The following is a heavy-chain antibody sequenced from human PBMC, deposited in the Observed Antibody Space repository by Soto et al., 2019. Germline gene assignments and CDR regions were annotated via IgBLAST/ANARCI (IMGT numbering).Heavy chain of an antibody. CDR2: INHSGST. D-gene: IGHD1-1*01. V-gene: IGHV4-34*01. CDR1: GGSFSGYY. J-gene: IGHJ4*02. CDR3: ARGDQLFDY. Sequence: SETLSLTCAVYGGSFSGYYWSWIRQPPGKGLEWIGEINHSGSTNYNPSLKSRVTISVDTSKNQFSLKLSSVTAADTAVYYCARGDQLFDYWGQGTLVPVFS.